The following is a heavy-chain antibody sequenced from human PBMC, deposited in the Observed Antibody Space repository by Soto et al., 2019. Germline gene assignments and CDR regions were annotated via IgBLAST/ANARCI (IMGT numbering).Heavy chain of an antibody. CDR3: ARHDYDSGSYVRY. CDR2: IYHSGTT. D-gene: IGHD3-10*01. CDR1: GGSISTYY. J-gene: IGHJ4*02. Sequence: TSETLSLTCTVSGGSISTYYWGWIRQPPGKGQEWIGNIYHSGTTYYNPSLTSRVTISVDTSNNQFSQQLTSVTAADTAVYYCARHDYDSGSYVRYWGQGNLVTVSS. V-gene: IGHV4-39*01.